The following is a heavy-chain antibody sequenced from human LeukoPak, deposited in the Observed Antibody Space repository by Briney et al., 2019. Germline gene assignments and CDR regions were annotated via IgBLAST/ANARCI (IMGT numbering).Heavy chain of an antibody. Sequence: ASVKVSCKASGYTFTSYGISWVRQAPGQGLEWMGWISAYNGNTNYAQKPQGRVTMTTDTSTSTAYMELRSLRSDDTAVYYCARTYYDFWSGYYFDYWGQGTLVTVSS. CDR1: GYTFTSYG. CDR2: ISAYNGNT. CDR3: ARTYYDFWSGYYFDY. V-gene: IGHV1-18*01. J-gene: IGHJ4*02. D-gene: IGHD3-3*01.